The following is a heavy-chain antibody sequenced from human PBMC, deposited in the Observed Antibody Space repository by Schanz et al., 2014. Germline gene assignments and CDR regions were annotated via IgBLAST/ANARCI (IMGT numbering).Heavy chain of an antibody. CDR2: INSVGSNT. CDR1: GFSFSSYA. J-gene: IGHJ3*02. Sequence: EVKMVESGGGLVKPGGSLRLSCAASGFSFSSYAMGWVRQDPGKGLVWVARINSVGSNTDYADSVTGRFTISRDNAKNTLYLQMNTLRAEDTAVYYCARKMKLGVYGGKGHDSLDIWGQGTMVTVSS. D-gene: IGHD4-17*01. V-gene: IGHV3-74*02. CDR3: ARKMKLGVYGGKGHDSLDI.